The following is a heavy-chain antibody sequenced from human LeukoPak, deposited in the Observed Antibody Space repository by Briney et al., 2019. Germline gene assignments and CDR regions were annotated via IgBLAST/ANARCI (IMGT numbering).Heavy chain of an antibody. D-gene: IGHD6-19*01. Sequence: SETLSLTCAVYGGSFSGYYWSWIRQPPGKGLEWIGEINHSGSTNYNPSLKSRVTISVDTSKNQFPLKLSSVTAADTAVYYCARTPGIAVAGTGGYYYYGMDVWGQGTTVTVSS. CDR2: INHSGST. J-gene: IGHJ6*02. CDR3: ARTPGIAVAGTGGYYYYGMDV. CDR1: GGSFSGYY. V-gene: IGHV4-34*01.